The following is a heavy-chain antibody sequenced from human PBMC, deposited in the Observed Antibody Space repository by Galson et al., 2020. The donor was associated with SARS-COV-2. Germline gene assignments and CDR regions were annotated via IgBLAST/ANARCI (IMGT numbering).Heavy chain of an antibody. J-gene: IGHJ4*02. Sequence: GGSLRLPCAASGFTFSSYAMHWVRQAPGKGLEWVAVISYDGSNKYYAHSGKGRFTISRDNSKNTLYLQMNSLRAEDTAVYYCARAYGGSYGGGFDYWGQGTLVTVSS. D-gene: IGHD1-26*01. V-gene: IGHV3-30*01. CDR2: ISYDGSNK. CDR1: GFTFSSYA. CDR3: ARAYGGSYGGGFDY.